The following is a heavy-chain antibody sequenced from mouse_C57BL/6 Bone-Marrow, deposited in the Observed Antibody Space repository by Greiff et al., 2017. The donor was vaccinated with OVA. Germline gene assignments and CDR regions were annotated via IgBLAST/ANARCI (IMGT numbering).Heavy chain of an antibody. CDR3: KMITTEYYYAMDY. D-gene: IGHD2-4*01. CDR1: GFTFSSYA. J-gene: IGHJ4*01. CDR2: ISDGGSYT. Sequence: DVMLVESGGGLVKPGGSLKLSCAASGFTFSSYAMSWVRQTPEKRLEWVATISDGGSYTYYPDNVKGRFTISRDNAKNNLYLQMSHLKSEDTAMYYCKMITTEYYYAMDYWGQGTSVTVSS. V-gene: IGHV5-4*03.